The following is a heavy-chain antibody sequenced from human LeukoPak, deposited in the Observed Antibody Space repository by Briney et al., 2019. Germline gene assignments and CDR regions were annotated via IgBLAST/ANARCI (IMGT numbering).Heavy chain of an antibody. CDR2: ISSSSSYI. Sequence: GGSLRLSCAASGFTFSSYSMNWVRQAPGKGLEWVSSISSSSSYIYYADSVKGRFNISRDNAKNSLYLQMNSLRAEDTAVYYCARDWFGEFNDAFDIWGQGTMVTVSS. CDR1: GFTFSSYS. V-gene: IGHV3-21*01. D-gene: IGHD3-10*01. CDR3: ARDWFGEFNDAFDI. J-gene: IGHJ3*02.